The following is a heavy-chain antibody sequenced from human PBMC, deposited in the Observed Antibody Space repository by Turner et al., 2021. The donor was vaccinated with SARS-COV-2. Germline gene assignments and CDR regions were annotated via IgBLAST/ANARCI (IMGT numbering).Heavy chain of an antibody. J-gene: IGHJ4*02. CDR2: ISYDGTNK. CDR1: GFTLSTYG. CDR3: AKQRDGYNSPFDY. D-gene: IGHD1-1*01. Sequence: QVQLVESGGGVVQPGRSLTLSCAASGFTLSTYGMHWVRQAPGKGLEWVAVISYDGTNKYYLDSVRGRFTISRDNSKNTLYLQMNSLRADDTAVFYCAKQRDGYNSPFDYWGQGALVSVSS. V-gene: IGHV3-30*18.